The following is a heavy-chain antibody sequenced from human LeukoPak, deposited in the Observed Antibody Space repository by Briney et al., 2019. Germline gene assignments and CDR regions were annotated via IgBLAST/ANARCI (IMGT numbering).Heavy chain of an antibody. CDR3: VRGGPSTWF. CDR2: INDDGSDT. Sequence: PGGSLRLSCAASGFTFKLYWMHWVRQVPGKGPVWVARINDDGSDTVYADSVKGRFTISRDDAKNMLFLQMNSLRGEDTAVYHCVRGGPSTWFWGQGTMVTVSP. D-gene: IGHD2-15*01. J-gene: IGHJ3*01. V-gene: IGHV3-74*01. CDR1: GFTFKLYW.